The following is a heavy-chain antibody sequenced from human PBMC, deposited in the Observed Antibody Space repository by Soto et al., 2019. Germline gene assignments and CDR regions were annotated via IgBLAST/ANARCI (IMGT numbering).Heavy chain of an antibody. CDR2: ISSSSSYT. Sequence: GGSLRLSCAASGFTFSDYYMSWIRQAPGKGLEWVSYISSSSSYTNYADSVKGRFTISRDNAKNSLYLQMNSLRAEGTAVYYCAREHCSGGSCYPGAFDIWGQGTMVTVSS. V-gene: IGHV3-11*06. CDR3: AREHCSGGSCYPGAFDI. D-gene: IGHD2-15*01. CDR1: GFTFSDYY. J-gene: IGHJ3*02.